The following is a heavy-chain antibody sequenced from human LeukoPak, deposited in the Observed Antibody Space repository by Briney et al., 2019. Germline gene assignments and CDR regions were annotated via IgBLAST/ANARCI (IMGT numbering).Heavy chain of an antibody. CDR1: GFTFSSYA. V-gene: IGHV3-23*01. J-gene: IGHJ4*02. Sequence: PGGSLRLSCAASGFTFSSYAMGWVRQAPGKGLEWVSGIGGSGGSTYYADSVKGRFTISRDNSKNTLYLQMNSLRAEDTAVYYCARDSIAAAGSFDYWGQGTLVTVS. CDR3: ARDSIAAAGSFDY. D-gene: IGHD6-13*01. CDR2: IGGSGGST.